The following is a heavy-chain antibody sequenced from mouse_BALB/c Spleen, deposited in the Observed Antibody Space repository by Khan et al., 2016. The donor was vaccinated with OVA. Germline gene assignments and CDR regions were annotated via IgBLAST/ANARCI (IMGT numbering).Heavy chain of an antibody. CDR3: VRDGAYHRNDGWFAY. CDR2: INPSNAYT. D-gene: IGHD2-14*01. J-gene: IGHJ3*01. CDR1: GYTFTSYT. V-gene: IGHV1-4*01. Sequence: QIQLVQSGAELARPGASVKMSCKASGYTFTSYTIHWIKLRPGQGLEWIGYINPSNAYTNYNQRFKDKATLTADKSSTTAYIQLSSLTSDDSAVYYWVRDGAYHRNDGWFAYWGHGTLVTVSA.